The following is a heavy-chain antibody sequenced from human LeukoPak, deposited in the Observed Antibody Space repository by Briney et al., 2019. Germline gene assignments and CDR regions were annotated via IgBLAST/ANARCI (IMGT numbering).Heavy chain of an antibody. CDR2: IYSSGST. CDR3: ATRPADGSWYGVFDF. Sequence: SETLSLTCSVSGVSMTGYYWSWIRQAPGKAPEWIGYIYSSGSTNYNPSLNSRVTMSLDACKNQFSLKLTFVTAADTAVYYCATRPADGSWYGVFDFWSRGTLVTVSS. D-gene: IGHD3-10*01. J-gene: IGHJ4*01. CDR1: GVSMTGYY. V-gene: IGHV4-59*01.